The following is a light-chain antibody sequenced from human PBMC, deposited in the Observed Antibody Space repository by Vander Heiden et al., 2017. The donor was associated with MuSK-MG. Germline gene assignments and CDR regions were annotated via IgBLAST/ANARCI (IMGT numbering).Light chain of an antibody. Sequence: DIVVTQTPISLSVTPGQPASIPCKTSQGLLHSDGKTPLYWYLQKPGQPPQLLIYEVSKRFSGVPDRFSGSMSGTDFTLKISRVEADDVGVYYCMQSVQHLFTFGHGTKVDIK. CDR3: MQSVQHLFT. CDR1: QGLLHSDGKTP. CDR2: EVS. V-gene: IGKV2D-29*01. J-gene: IGKJ3*01.